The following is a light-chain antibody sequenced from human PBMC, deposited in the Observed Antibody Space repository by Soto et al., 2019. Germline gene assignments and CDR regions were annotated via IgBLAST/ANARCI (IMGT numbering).Light chain of an antibody. V-gene: IGLV1-44*01. CDR2: STN. CDR1: SSNIGGNT. CDR3: AAWDDSLHGTV. J-gene: IGLJ3*02. Sequence: QSVLTQPPSASETPGQRVSISCSGSSSNIGGNTVNWYQQIPGTAPKLLIYSTNQRPSGVPDRFSGSKSGTSASLAISGLRSEDEADYYCAAWDDSLHGTVFGGGTKLTVL.